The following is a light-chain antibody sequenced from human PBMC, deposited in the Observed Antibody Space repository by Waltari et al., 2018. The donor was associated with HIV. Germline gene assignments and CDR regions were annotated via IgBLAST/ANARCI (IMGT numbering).Light chain of an antibody. CDR1: SSDIGAGDH. Sequence: QSVLTQPPSVSGAPGQRVTISCTGGSSDIGAGDHVHWYQQFPGTAPKLLIYDTNNRPAGVPARFAGSTSGTSASLAIAGLQAEDEADYYCQSYDSSLTGWVFGGGTKLTVL. V-gene: IGLV1-40*01. J-gene: IGLJ3*02. CDR3: QSYDSSLTGWV. CDR2: DTN.